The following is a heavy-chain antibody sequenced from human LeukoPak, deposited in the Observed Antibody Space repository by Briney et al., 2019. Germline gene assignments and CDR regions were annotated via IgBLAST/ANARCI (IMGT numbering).Heavy chain of an antibody. D-gene: IGHD3-3*01. V-gene: IGHV5-51*01. CDR1: GYTFSSYW. J-gene: IGHJ4*02. CDR3: ARQNDFRLDY. CDR2: IYPGDSDT. Sequence: SGESLKISCKCSGYTFSSYWIGWVRQMPGKGLEWMGIIYPGDSDTRYSPSLQGQVTISVDTSIGTAYLQWSSLKASDTAIYYCARQNDFRLDYWGQGTLVTVSS.